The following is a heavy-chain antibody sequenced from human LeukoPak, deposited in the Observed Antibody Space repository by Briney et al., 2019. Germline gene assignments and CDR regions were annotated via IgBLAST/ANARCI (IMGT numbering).Heavy chain of an antibody. CDR1: GFTFDDYG. CDR3: AREWHYYDSSGYYYY. Sequence: GGSLRLSCAASGFTFDDYGMSWVRQAPGKGLEWVSGINWNGGSTGYADSVKGRFTISRDNAKNSLYLQMNSLRAEDTALYYCAREWHYYDSSGYYYYWGQGTLVTVSS. J-gene: IGHJ4*02. D-gene: IGHD3-22*01. CDR2: INWNGGST. V-gene: IGHV3-20*04.